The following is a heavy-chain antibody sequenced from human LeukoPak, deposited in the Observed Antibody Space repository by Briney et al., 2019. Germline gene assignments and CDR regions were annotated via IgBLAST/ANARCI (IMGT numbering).Heavy chain of an antibody. D-gene: IGHD1-26*01. CDR2: ISGDSRDI. J-gene: IGHJ4*02. CDR3: ARGSGNYFARFYFDS. Sequence: GGSLRLSCEVSGFNPSDSYMTWMRQTPGRGLEWLAYISGDSRDIYYAASVRGRFTISRDNAKSSLFLQMNSLRAEDTAVYYCARGSGNYFARFYFDSWGQGTLVTVSS. CDR1: GFNPSDSY. V-gene: IGHV3-11*04.